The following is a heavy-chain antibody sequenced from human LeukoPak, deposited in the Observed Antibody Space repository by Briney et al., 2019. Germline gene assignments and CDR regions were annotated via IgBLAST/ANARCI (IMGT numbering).Heavy chain of an antibody. CDR3: ARAGPHYYGGFDY. Sequence: PSETLSLTCTVSGGSISSYYWSWIRQPPGKGLEWIGYIYYSGSTNYNPSLKSRVTISVDTSKNQFSLKLSSVTAADTAVYYCARAGPHYYGGFDYWGQGTLVTVSS. CDR2: IYYSGST. CDR1: GGSISSYY. J-gene: IGHJ4*02. D-gene: IGHD3-10*01. V-gene: IGHV4-59*01.